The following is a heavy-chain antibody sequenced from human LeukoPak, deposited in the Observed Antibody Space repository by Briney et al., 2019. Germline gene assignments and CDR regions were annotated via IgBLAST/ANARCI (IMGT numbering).Heavy chain of an antibody. CDR2: IYTSGST. V-gene: IGHV4-4*07. CDR1: GGSISSYY. D-gene: IGHD6-13*01. Sequence: SETLSLTCTVSGGSISSYYWSWIRQPAGKGLEWIGRIYTSGSTNYNPSLKSRVTMSVDTSKNQFSLKLSSVTAADTAVHYCARGLEEDSSSWYFDYWGQGTLVTVSS. J-gene: IGHJ4*02. CDR3: ARGLEEDSSSWYFDY.